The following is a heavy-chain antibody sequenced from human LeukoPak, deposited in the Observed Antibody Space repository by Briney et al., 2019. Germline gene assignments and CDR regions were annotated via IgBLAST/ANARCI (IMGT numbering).Heavy chain of an antibody. CDR2: IMPLFGTA. J-gene: IGHJ5*02. D-gene: IGHD4-17*01. V-gene: IGHV1-69*05. CDR3: ARDVHGDYGSGWFNP. CDR1: GGTFNNSA. Sequence: SVKVSCKTSGGTFNNSAISWVRQAPGQGLEWLGGIMPLFGTAGYAQKFQGRVTITKDESTRTVYFELTSLTSDDTAVYYCARDVHGDYGSGWFNPWGQGTLVSVSS.